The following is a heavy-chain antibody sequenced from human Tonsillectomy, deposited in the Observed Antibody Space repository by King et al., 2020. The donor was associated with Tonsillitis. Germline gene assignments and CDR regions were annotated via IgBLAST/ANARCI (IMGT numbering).Heavy chain of an antibody. D-gene: IGHD3-22*01. CDR3: AIDLEYYSDSSCYFSQTWGYFDY. CDR1: GFIFSSYG. V-gene: IGHV3-30*03. Sequence: VQLVESGGGVVQPGRSLRLSCAASGFIFSSYGMHWVRQSPGKGLEWVAVISYDENNKYYADFVKGRFTMSRDNSKNTLYLQMSSLRAEDTAVYYCAIDLEYYSDSSCYFSQTWGYFDYWGQGTLVTVSS. CDR2: ISYDENNK. J-gene: IGHJ4*02.